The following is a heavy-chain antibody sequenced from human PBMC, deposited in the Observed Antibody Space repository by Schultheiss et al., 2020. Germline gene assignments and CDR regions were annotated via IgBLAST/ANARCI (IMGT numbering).Heavy chain of an antibody. CDR2: IYYSGST. Sequence: SETLSLTCAVSGGSISSSNWWSWVRQPPGKGLEWIGSIYYSGSTYYNPSLKSRVTISVDTSKNQFSLKLSSVTAADTAVYYCARVYCSGGSCYYFDYWGQGTLVTVSS. CDR3: ARVYCSGGSCYYFDY. V-gene: IGHV4-4*02. CDR1: GGSISSSNW. D-gene: IGHD2-15*01. J-gene: IGHJ4*02.